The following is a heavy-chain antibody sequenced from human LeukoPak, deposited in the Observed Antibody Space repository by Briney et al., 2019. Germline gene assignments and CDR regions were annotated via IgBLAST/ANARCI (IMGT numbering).Heavy chain of an antibody. CDR2: IKQDGSEK. Sequence: RTEGSLRLSCAASGFTFSSYWMSWVRQAPGKGLEWVANIKQDGSEKYYVDSVKGRFTISRDNAKNSLYLQMNSLRAEDTAVYYCARDWGPLLFDYWGQGTLVTVSS. D-gene: IGHD3-16*01. V-gene: IGHV3-7*01. CDR1: GFTFSSYW. CDR3: ARDWGPLLFDY. J-gene: IGHJ4*02.